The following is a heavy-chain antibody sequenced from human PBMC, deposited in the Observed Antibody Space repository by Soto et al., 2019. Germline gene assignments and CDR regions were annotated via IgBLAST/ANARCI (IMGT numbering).Heavy chain of an antibody. J-gene: IGHJ5*01. V-gene: IGHV2-5*02. Sequence: QITLKESGPTLVKPTQPLTLTCTFSGFSLSTSGVGVGWIRQPPGKALEWLAVIYWDDDKRYSPSLKSRLTSTKDTYKDQVVLTMTNMYPVDTATYYCALTFYGGNSFDSWGQGTLVTVSS. CDR1: GFSLSTSGVG. CDR3: ALTFYGGNSFDS. D-gene: IGHD4-17*01. CDR2: IYWDDDK.